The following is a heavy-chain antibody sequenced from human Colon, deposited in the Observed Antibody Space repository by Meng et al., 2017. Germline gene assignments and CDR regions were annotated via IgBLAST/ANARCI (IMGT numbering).Heavy chain of an antibody. V-gene: IGHV4-59*01. CDR1: GGSMSSYY. J-gene: IGHJ3*02. Sequence: SETLSLTCTVSGGSMSSYYWSWIRQPPGKGLEWIGYIYYSGNTNYNPSLKSRVTISGDMSKKQFSLKLSSVTAADTAVYYCVRDPYEEAFDIWGQGTMVT. CDR3: VRDPYEEAFDI. D-gene: IGHD3-22*01. CDR2: IYYSGNT.